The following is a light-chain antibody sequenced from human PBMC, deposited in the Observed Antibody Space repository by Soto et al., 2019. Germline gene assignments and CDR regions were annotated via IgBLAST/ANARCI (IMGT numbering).Light chain of an antibody. CDR3: QQYNNWPPFN. CDR1: ESVSRN. CDR2: GSS. V-gene: IGKV3-15*01. Sequence: EIVMTQSPATLSVSPGERATLSCRAIESVSRNLAWYQQKPGHAPRLLIYGSSTRATGIPARFSGSGSGTEFTLTISSLQSEDFAVYYCQQYNNWPPFNFGPGTKVDIK. J-gene: IGKJ3*01.